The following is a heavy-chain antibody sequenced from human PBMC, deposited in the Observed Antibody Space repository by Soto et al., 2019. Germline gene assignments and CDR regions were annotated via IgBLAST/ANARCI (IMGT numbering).Heavy chain of an antibody. V-gene: IGHV4-39*01. Sequence: SETLSLTCTVSGDSISSSNYHWGWIRQPPGKGLEWIGSVYYSGSTYYNPSLKSRVTISIDASKNQFSLNLNAVTATDTAVYYCARHRGPTGPNYWGQGTLVTVSS. CDR3: ARHRGPTGPNY. CDR2: VYYSGST. CDR1: GDSISSSNYH. J-gene: IGHJ4*02. D-gene: IGHD2-8*01.